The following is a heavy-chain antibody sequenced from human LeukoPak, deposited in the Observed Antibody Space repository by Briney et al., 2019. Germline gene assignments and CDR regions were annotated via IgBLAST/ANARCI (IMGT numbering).Heavy chain of an antibody. J-gene: IGHJ4*02. CDR3: ATRCSTSCNFDY. CDR1: GFTFSSYA. Sequence: PGGSLRLSCAASGFTFSSYAMSWVRQAPGKGLEWVSALSGSGGSTYYADSVKGRFTISRDNSKNTLYLQMNSLRAEDTAVYYWATRCSTSCNFDYWGQGTLVTVSS. D-gene: IGHD2-2*01. V-gene: IGHV3-23*01. CDR2: LSGSGGST.